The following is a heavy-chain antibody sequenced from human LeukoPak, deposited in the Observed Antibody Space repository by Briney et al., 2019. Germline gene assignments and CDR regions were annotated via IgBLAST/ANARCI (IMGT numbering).Heavy chain of an antibody. J-gene: IGHJ5*02. Sequence: ASVKVSCKASGYTFTGYYMHWVRQAPGQGLEWMGWINPNSGGTNYAQKFQGRVTMTRDTSISTAYMELSRLRSDDTAVYYCVRARYYYGSGTSEFDPWGQGTLVTVSS. CDR2: INPNSGGT. CDR3: VRARYYYGSGTSEFDP. V-gene: IGHV1-2*02. CDR1: GYTFTGYY. D-gene: IGHD3-10*01.